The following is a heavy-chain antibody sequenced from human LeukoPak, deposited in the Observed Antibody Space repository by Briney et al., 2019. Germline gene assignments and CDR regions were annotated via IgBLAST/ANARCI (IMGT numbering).Heavy chain of an antibody. CDR1: GYTFTGYY. V-gene: IGHV1-2*02. Sequence: ASVKVSCKASGYTFTGYYMHWVRQAPGQGLEWMGWINPNSGGTNYAQKFQGRVTMTGDTSISTAYMELSRLRSDDTAVYYCARVQSRRYYDSSGYHFAYWGQGTLVTVSS. CDR3: ARVQSRRYYDSSGYHFAY. CDR2: INPNSGGT. D-gene: IGHD3-22*01. J-gene: IGHJ4*02.